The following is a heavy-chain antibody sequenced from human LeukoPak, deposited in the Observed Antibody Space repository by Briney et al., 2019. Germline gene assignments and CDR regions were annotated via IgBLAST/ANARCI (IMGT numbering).Heavy chain of an antibody. CDR3: ARARRRYCSSTSCYNYYYGMDV. CDR2: INHSGST. CDR1: GGSFSGYY. D-gene: IGHD2-2*02. Sequence: SETLSLTCAVYGGSFSGYYWSWIRQPPGKGREWIGEINHSGSTNYNPSLKSRVTISVDMSKNQFSLKLSSVTAADTAVYYCARARRRYCSSTSCYNYYYGMDVWGQGTTVTVSS. J-gene: IGHJ6*02. V-gene: IGHV4-34*01.